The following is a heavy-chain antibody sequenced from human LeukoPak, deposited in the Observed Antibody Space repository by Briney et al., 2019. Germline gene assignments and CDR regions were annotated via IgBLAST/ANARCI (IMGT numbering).Heavy chain of an antibody. J-gene: IGHJ4*02. Sequence: GGSLRLSCAASEFTFDDYAMHWVRQGPGKGLEWVSGISWNSGRIGYADSVKGRFIISRDNAKNSLYLQMNSLRSEDTAFYYCAKATYSTSPGYYFDYWGQGTLVTVSS. CDR2: ISWNSGRI. CDR1: EFTFDDYA. V-gene: IGHV3-9*01. CDR3: AKATYSTSPGYYFDY. D-gene: IGHD6-6*01.